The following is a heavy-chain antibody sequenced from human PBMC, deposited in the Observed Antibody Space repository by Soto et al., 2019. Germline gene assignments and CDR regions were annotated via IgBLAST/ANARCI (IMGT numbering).Heavy chain of an antibody. CDR3: ARGPYGSPNF. V-gene: IGHV4-31*03. Sequence: SETLSLTCTVSDGSISSGDYYWSWIRQLPGKGLEWVGYICCSGSTYHNPSLKSRLTISIDASKNQFSLKLSSVTAADTAVYFCARGPYGSPNFWAQGTLVTVSS. CDR1: DGSISSGDYY. D-gene: IGHD3-10*01. J-gene: IGHJ4*02. CDR2: ICCSGST.